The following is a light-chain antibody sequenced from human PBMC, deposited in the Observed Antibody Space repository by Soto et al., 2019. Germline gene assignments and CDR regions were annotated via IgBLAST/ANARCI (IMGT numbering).Light chain of an antibody. CDR1: QSVSSN. J-gene: IGKJ2*01. CDR3: QQYENWPPKYT. Sequence: EIVMTQSPVTLSVSPGERATLSCRASQSVSSNLAWYQQNPGQAPRLLIYDASTRATGVPARFSGSGSGTEFTLTISSLQSEDFAVYYCQQYENWPPKYTFGQGTKLEIK. V-gene: IGKV3-15*01. CDR2: DAS.